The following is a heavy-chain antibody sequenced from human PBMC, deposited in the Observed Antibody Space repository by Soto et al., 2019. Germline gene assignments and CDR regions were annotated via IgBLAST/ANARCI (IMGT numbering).Heavy chain of an antibody. Sequence: VGSLRLSCAASGFTFDDYTMHWVRQAPGKGLEWVSLISWDGGSTYYADSVKGRFTISRDNSKNSLYLQMNSLRTEDTALYYCAKSFSRSYGMDVWGQGTTVTVSS. CDR2: ISWDGGST. CDR1: GFTFDDYT. D-gene: IGHD6-6*01. J-gene: IGHJ6*02. CDR3: AKSFSRSYGMDV. V-gene: IGHV3-43*01.